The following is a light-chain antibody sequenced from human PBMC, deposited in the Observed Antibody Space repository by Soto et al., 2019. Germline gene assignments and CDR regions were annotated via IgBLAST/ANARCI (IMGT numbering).Light chain of an antibody. Sequence: QSVLTQPPSVSGAPGQGVTISCTGGSSDIGAGYVVHWYQQLPGTAPKLLIYGNKNRPSGVPDRFSGSKSGTSASLAITGLQAEDEADYYCQSYDDSLSGHVVFGGGTKLTVL. CDR1: SSDIGAGYV. CDR2: GNK. J-gene: IGLJ2*01. CDR3: QSYDDSLSGHVV. V-gene: IGLV1-40*01.